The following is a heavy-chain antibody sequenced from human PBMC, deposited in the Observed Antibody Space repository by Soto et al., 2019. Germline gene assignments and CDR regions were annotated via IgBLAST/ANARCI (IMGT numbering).Heavy chain of an antibody. CDR1: GGSISSYY. Sequence: SETLSLTCTVSGGSISSYYWSWIRQPPGKGLEWIGYIYYSGSTNYNPSLKSRVTISVDTSKNQFSLKLSSVTAADTAVYYCARHDDYIWGVSYYMDVWGKGTTVTVSS. J-gene: IGHJ6*03. CDR3: ARHDDYIWGVSYYMDV. CDR2: IYYSGST. V-gene: IGHV4-59*08. D-gene: IGHD3-16*01.